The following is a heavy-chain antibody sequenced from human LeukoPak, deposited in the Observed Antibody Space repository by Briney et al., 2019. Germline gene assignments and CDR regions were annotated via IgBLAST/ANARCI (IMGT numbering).Heavy chain of an antibody. CDR2: ISDSGGST. D-gene: IGHD3/OR15-3a*01. V-gene: IGHV3-23*01. Sequence: GGSLRLSCAASGFTFSSYAMSWVRQAPGKGLEWASSISDSGGSTYYADSVQGRFTISRDNSKNTVFLQMNSLRAEDTAIYYCANGLNVPDYWGQGTLVTVSS. J-gene: IGHJ4*02. CDR3: ANGLNVPDY. CDR1: GFTFSSYA.